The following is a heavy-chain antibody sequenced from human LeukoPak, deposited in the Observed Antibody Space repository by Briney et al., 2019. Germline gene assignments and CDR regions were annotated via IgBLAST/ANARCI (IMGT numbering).Heavy chain of an antibody. J-gene: IGHJ4*02. CDR1: GFPFKSFW. Sequence: GGSLRLSCAASGFPFKSFWMHWVRQAPGKGLVWVSDMNEYSTTIRYADSVKGRFTISRDNAKSILYLQMNNLRAEDTAMYFCARGGVNPVDHWGQGTLVTVSS. D-gene: IGHD1-14*01. CDR2: MNEYSTTI. V-gene: IGHV3-74*01. CDR3: ARGGVNPVDH.